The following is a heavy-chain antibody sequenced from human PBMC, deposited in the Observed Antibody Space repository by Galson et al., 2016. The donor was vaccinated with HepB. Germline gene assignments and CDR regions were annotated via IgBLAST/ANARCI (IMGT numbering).Heavy chain of an antibody. CDR1: FRSYD. D-gene: IGHD2-8*02. CDR2: ISFDGSNE. CDR3: AKDKCTGGFCYSGTPIFDY. V-gene: IGHV3-30*18. Sequence: FRSYDMHWVRQAPGKGLEWVAIISFDGSNEYYADSVKGRFTISGDNSKNTLYLQMDSLRAEDTAVYYCAKDKCTGGFCYSGTPIFDYWGQGALVTVSS. J-gene: IGHJ4*02.